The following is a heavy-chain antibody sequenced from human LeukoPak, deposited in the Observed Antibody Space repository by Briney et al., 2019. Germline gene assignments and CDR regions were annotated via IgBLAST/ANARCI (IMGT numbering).Heavy chain of an antibody. CDR3: AKDHRNYDFWSSYYKGDY. J-gene: IGHJ4*02. D-gene: IGHD3-3*01. V-gene: IGHV3-23*01. CDR1: GFTFSSYA. Sequence: GGSLRLSCAASGFTFSSYAMSWVRQAPGKGLEWVSAISGSGGSTYYADSVKGRFTISRDNSKNTLYLQMNSLRAEDTAVYYCAKDHRNYDFWSSYYKGDYWGQGTLVTVSS. CDR2: ISGSGGST.